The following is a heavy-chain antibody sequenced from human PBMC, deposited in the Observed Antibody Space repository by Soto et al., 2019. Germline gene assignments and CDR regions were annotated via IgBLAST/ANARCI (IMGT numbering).Heavy chain of an antibody. V-gene: IGHV3-33*01. D-gene: IGHD4-17*01. CDR2: IWYDGSNK. CDR3: ARGGGDYVGYYYYGMDV. J-gene: IGHJ6*02. Sequence: QVQLVESEGGVVQPGRSLRLSCAASGFTFSSYGMHWVSQAPGKGLEWVAVIWYDGSNKYYADSVKGRFTISRDNSKNTLYLQMNSLRAEDTAVYYCARGGGDYVGYYYYGMDVWGQGTTVTVSS. CDR1: GFTFSSYG.